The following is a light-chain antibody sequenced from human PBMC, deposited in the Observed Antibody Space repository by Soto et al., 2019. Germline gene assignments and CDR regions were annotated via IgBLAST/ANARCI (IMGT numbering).Light chain of an antibody. CDR1: QSVYNNY. J-gene: IGKJ2*01. CDR2: GAS. V-gene: IGKV3-20*01. Sequence: EIVLTQSPGTLSLSPGERATLSCRASQSVYNNYLAWYQQKPGQTPRLLVNGASNRATGIPDRFSGGGSGTDFTLTISSLETEDFAVYYCQQYGLPPHSFGQGTKVDIK. CDR3: QQYGLPPHS.